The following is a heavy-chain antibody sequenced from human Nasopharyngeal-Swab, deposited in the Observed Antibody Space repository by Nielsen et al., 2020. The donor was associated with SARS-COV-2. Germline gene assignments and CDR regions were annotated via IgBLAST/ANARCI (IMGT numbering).Heavy chain of an antibody. J-gene: IGHJ3*02. CDR2: IDPSDSYT. V-gene: IGHV5-10-1*01. Sequence: VRQMHGKGLEWMGRIDPSDSYTNYSPSSQGHVTISADKSISTAYLQWSSLKASDTAMYYCARRGGTAGSDAFDIWGQGTMVTVSS. D-gene: IGHD1-1*01. CDR3: ARRGGTAGSDAFDI.